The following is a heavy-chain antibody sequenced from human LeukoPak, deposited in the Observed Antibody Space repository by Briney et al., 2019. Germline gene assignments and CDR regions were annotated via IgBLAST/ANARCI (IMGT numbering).Heavy chain of an antibody. CDR3: ARGGVEGNQSPLWSDY. D-gene: IGHD3-10*01. CDR1: GYTFTSYY. Sequence: ASVKVSCKASGYTFTSYYMHWVRQAPGQGLEWMGGIIPIFGTANYAQKFQGRVTITADESTSTAYMELSSLRSEDTAVYYCARGGVEGNQSPLWSDYWGQGTLVTVSS. J-gene: IGHJ4*02. V-gene: IGHV1-69*13. CDR2: IIPIFGTA.